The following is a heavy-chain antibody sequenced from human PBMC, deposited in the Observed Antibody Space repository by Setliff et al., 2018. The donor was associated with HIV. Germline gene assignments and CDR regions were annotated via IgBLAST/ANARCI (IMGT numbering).Heavy chain of an antibody. CDR2: ISAYNGNT. Sequence: ASVKVSCKASGYTFTSYIMNWVRLAPGQGLEWMGWISAYNGNTKYAQKFQGRVTMTTDTSTSTAYMELRSLRSDDTAVYYCARSRYDSGGYPDAFDIWGQGTMVTVSS. D-gene: IGHD3-22*01. J-gene: IGHJ3*02. V-gene: IGHV1-18*01. CDR1: GYTFTSYI. CDR3: ARSRYDSGGYPDAFDI.